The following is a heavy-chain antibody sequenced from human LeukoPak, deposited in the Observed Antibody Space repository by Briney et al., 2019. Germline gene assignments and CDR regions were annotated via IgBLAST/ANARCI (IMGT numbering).Heavy chain of an antibody. V-gene: IGHV4-39*01. Sequence: SETLSLTCTVSGGSISSSSYYWGWIRQPPGKGLEWIGCIYYSGSTYYNPSLKSRVTISVDTSKNQFSLKLSSVTAADTAVYYCARHAKPKWELVGGDYWGQGTLVTVSS. CDR2: IYYSGST. J-gene: IGHJ4*02. CDR3: ARHAKPKWELVGGDY. CDR1: GGSISSSSYY. D-gene: IGHD1-26*01.